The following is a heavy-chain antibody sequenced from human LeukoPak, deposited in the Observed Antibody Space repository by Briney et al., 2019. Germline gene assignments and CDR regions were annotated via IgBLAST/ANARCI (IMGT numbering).Heavy chain of an antibody. V-gene: IGHV5-51*01. Sequence: GESLKISCQGSGYTFSKYWVAWVRQRPGRGLEWMGFIYPGDSDTRYSPSFRGLITISADKSANTVYLRWSSLKASDSAMYYCARQDTTEYWGQYYFDYWGQGALVTVSS. CDR2: IYPGDSDT. J-gene: IGHJ4*02. CDR1: GYTFSKYW. D-gene: IGHD2/OR15-2a*01. CDR3: ARQDTTEYWGQYYFDY.